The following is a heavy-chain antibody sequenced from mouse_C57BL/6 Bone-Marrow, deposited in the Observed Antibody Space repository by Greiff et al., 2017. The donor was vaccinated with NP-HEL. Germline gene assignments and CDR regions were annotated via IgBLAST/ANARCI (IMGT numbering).Heavy chain of an antibody. CDR1: GNSITSGYY. V-gene: IGHV3-6*01. D-gene: IGHD1-1*01. J-gene: IGHJ3*01. Sequence: DVQLQESGPGLVKPSQSLSLTCSVTGNSITSGYYWNWIRQFPGNRLEWMGYISYDGSTNYNPSLKNRISITRDTSTNQFFLKLNSVTTEDTATYYCAREGGYYGSPFAYWGQGTLVTVSA. CDR3: AREGGYYGSPFAY. CDR2: ISYDGST.